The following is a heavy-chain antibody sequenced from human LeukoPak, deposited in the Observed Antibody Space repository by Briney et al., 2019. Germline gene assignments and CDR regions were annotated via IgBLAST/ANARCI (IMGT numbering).Heavy chain of an antibody. CDR3: AKDYWYSGAFPQPVIS. Sequence: GGSLRLSWAAAGYIFSNFGISWVRQAPGKGLEWVSTITSSGGNTYYAETVKGRFTISRDNSKNTLYLQMKSLRAEDTAFYYCAKDYWYSGAFPQPVISWGQGTLVTVSS. J-gene: IGHJ5*02. V-gene: IGHV3-23*01. D-gene: IGHD1-26*01. CDR1: GYIFSNFG. CDR2: ITSSGGNT.